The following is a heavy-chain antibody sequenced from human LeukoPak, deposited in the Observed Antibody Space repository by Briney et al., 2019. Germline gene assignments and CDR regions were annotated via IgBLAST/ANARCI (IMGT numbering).Heavy chain of an antibody. J-gene: IGHJ5*02. CDR2: INPNSGGT. CDR3: ARDSSSWYENWFDP. Sequence: ASVKVSCKASGYTFTGYYMHWVRQAPGQGLEWMGRINPNSGGTNYAQKFQGRVTMTRDTSISTAYMELSRLRSDDTAVYYCARDSSSWYENWFDPWGQGTLVTDSS. D-gene: IGHD6-13*01. V-gene: IGHV1-2*06. CDR1: GYTFTGYY.